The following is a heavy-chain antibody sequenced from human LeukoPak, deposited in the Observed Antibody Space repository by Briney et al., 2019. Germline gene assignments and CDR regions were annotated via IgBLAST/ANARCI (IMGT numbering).Heavy chain of an antibody. CDR2: IYTSGST. J-gene: IGHJ4*02. D-gene: IGHD1-26*01. CDR1: GGSISSYY. V-gene: IGHV4-4*07. CDR3: ARENSGSYREFDY. Sequence: SETLSLTCTVSGGSISSYYWSWIRQPAGKGLEWIGRIYTSGSTNYNASLKSQVSMSVDTSKNQFSLKLSSVTAADTAVFYCARENSGSYREFDYWGQGTLVTVSS.